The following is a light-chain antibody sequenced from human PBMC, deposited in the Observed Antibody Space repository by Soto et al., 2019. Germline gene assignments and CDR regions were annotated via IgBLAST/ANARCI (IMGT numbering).Light chain of an antibody. Sequence: EIQLTQSPSFLSASVGDRVTITCRASQGISSYLAWYQQEPGQAPKLLIYAASTLQSGVPSRFSGSGSGTEVTLTISSLQPEDFATYYCQQLNTYSFTFGPGTKVEIK. CDR2: AAS. J-gene: IGKJ3*01. CDR3: QQLNTYSFT. CDR1: QGISSY. V-gene: IGKV1-9*01.